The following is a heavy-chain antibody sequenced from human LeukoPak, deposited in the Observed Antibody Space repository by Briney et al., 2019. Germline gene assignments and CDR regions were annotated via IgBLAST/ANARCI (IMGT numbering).Heavy chain of an antibody. CDR2: IYYSGST. Sequence: SETLSLTCTVSGGSISSSSYYWGWIRQPPGKGLEWIGSIYYSGSTYYNPSLKSRVTISVDTSKNQFSLKLSSVTAADTAVYYCVRSSANYYDSSGYYYVPPYYFDYWGQGTLVTVSS. CDR3: VRSSANYYDSSGYYYVPPYYFDY. CDR1: GGSISSSSYY. V-gene: IGHV4-39*01. D-gene: IGHD3-22*01. J-gene: IGHJ4*02.